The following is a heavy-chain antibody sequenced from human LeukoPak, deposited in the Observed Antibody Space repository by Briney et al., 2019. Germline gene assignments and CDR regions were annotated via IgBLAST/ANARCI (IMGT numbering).Heavy chain of an antibody. CDR1: GGSFSGYY. Sequence: SETLSLTCAVYGGSFSGYYWSWIRQPPGKGLEWIGEINHSGSTNYNPSLKSRVTISVDTSKNQFSLKLSSVTAADTAVYYCARGQVKYQGAAGYWGQGTLVTVSS. CDR2: INHSGST. CDR3: ARGQVKYQGAAGY. V-gene: IGHV4-34*01. D-gene: IGHD2-2*01. J-gene: IGHJ4*02.